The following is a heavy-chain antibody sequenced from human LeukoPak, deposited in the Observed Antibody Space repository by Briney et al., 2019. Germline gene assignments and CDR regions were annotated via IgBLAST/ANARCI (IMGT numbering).Heavy chain of an antibody. CDR1: GYTFTSYY. V-gene: IGHV1-2*02. D-gene: IGHD3-9*01. CDR2: INPNSGCT. J-gene: IGHJ4*02. Sequence: ASVKVSCKASGYTFTSYYMHGVRQAPGQGLEWMGWINPNSGCTNYAQKFQGRVTMTSDTTISTANMELSMLRSDDTAVYYCAREYYDILTGYCDYWGQGTLVTVSS. CDR3: AREYYDILTGYCDY.